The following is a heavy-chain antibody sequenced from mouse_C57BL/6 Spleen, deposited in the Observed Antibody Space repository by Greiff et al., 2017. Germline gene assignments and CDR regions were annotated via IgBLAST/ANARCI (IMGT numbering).Heavy chain of an antibody. Sequence: EVKLMESGGGLVKPGGSLKLSCAASGFTFSSYAMSWVRQTPEKSLEWVATISDGGSYTYYPDNVKGRFTISRDNAKNNLYLQMSHLKSEDTAMYYCAREGSPYYFDYWGQGTTLTVSS. V-gene: IGHV5-4*01. CDR2: ISDGGSYT. J-gene: IGHJ2*01. CDR3: AREGSPYYFDY. D-gene: IGHD3-3*01. CDR1: GFTFSSYA.